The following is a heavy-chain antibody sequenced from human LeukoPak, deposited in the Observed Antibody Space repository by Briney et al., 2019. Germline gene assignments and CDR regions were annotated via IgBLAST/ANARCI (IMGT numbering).Heavy chain of an antibody. V-gene: IGHV3-53*01. Sequence: GGSLRLSCAASGFTVSSNHMSWVRQAPGKGLEWVSLIYSGGSTYYADSVKGRFTVSRDNSKNTLHLQMNSLRAEDTAVYYCARVGGGGTYSNYWGQGTLVTVSS. CDR1: GFTVSSNH. CDR3: ARVGGGGTYSNY. D-gene: IGHD1-26*01. J-gene: IGHJ4*02. CDR2: IYSGGST.